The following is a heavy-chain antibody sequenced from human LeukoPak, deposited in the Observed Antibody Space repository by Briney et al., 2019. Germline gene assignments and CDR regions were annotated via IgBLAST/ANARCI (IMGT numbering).Heavy chain of an antibody. D-gene: IGHD6-19*01. CDR3: ARETGSGWED. CDR2: ISSAGGT. V-gene: IGHV3-66*01. CDR1: GFSVSNNY. Sequence: GGSLRLSCVTSGFSVSNNYMSWVRQAPGKGLEWVSVISSAGGTYYADSVKARFTISRDISKNSLYLQMNSLRAEDTAVYYCARETGSGWEDWGQGTLVTVSS. J-gene: IGHJ4*02.